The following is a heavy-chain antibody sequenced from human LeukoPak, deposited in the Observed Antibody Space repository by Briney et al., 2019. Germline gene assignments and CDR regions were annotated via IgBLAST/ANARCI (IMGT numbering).Heavy chain of an antibody. D-gene: IGHD1-14*01. CDR1: GFTFTSSA. J-gene: IGHJ6*02. CDR2: IVVGSGNT. Sequence: GASEKVSCKASGFTFTSSATQWVRQARGQRLEWRGWIVVGSGNTNYAQKFQERVTITRDMSTSTAYMELSSLRSEDRAVYYCAAEYMTRNYYYGMDVWGQGTTVTVSS. CDR3: AAEYMTRNYYYGMDV. V-gene: IGHV1-58*02.